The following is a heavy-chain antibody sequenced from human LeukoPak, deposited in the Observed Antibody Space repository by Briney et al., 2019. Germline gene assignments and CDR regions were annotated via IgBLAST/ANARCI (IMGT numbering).Heavy chain of an antibody. J-gene: IGHJ5*02. CDR2: IYYSGST. CDR3: ARAGIAARFDP. V-gene: IGHV4-30-4*08. D-gene: IGHD6-13*01. Sequence: SWVRQPPGKGLEWIGYIYYSGSTYYNPSLKSRVTISVDTSKNQFSLKLSSVTAADTAVYYCARAGIAARFDPWGQGTLVTVSS.